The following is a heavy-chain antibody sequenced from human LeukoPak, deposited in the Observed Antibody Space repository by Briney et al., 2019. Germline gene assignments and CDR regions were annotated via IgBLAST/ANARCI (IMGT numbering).Heavy chain of an antibody. CDR1: GGSISSYY. V-gene: IGHV4-59*08. CDR2: IYYSGST. D-gene: IGHD2-21*02. J-gene: IGHJ4*02. CDR3: ARRREVVTAPDY. Sequence: PSETLSLTCTVSGGSISSYYWSWIRQPPGKGLEWIGYIYYSGSTNYNPSLKSRVTISVDTSKNQFSLKLSSVTAADTAVYYCARRREVVTAPDYWGQGTLVTVSS.